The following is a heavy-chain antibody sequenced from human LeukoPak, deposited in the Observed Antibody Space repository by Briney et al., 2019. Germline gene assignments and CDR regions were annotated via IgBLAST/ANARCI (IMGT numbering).Heavy chain of an antibody. Sequence: SETLSLTCTVSGGSITNYYWNWIRQPPGKDLEWIGCVSYSGRAHYSSALKSRVTISVDTSKNQFSLNLRSVTAADTAVYYCARPGRQDAYNGHYWYFDLWGRGTLVTVSS. D-gene: IGHD5-24*01. CDR1: GGSITNYY. J-gene: IGHJ2*01. CDR2: VSYSGRA. V-gene: IGHV4-59*01. CDR3: ARPGRQDAYNGHYWYFDL.